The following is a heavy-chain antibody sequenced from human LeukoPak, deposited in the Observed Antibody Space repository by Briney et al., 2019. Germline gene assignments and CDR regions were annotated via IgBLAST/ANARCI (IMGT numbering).Heavy chain of an antibody. D-gene: IGHD6-19*01. CDR2: IGGGGPTT. CDR3: ARGFLGGTDQYFDS. Sequence: PGGSLRLSCAASGFTFSTYAMNWVRLAPAKGLEWVSTIGGGGPTTDYADSVKDRFTISRDNSKNTLYLQMNSLRAEDTAVYFCARGFLGGTDQYFDSWGQGTLVTVSS. CDR1: GFTFSTYA. J-gene: IGHJ4*02. V-gene: IGHV3-23*01.